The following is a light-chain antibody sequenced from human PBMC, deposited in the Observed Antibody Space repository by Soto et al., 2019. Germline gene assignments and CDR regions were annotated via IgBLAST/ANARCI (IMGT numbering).Light chain of an antibody. V-gene: IGKV3-15*01. CDR2: GAS. CDR1: QSLSNK. J-gene: IGKJ4*01. CDR3: QEYNNWHPIT. Sequence: EIVMTQSPATLSVSPGERATLSCRASQSLSNKLAWYQQKPGQAPRLLIYGASTRATGIPARFSGSGSGTEFTLTISRLQSEDFAVYYCQEYNNWHPITFGGGTKVDIK.